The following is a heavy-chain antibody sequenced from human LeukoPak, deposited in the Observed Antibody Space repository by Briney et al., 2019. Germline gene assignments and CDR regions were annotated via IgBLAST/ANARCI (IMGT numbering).Heavy chain of an antibody. D-gene: IGHD1-20*01. CDR3: ARGDNWAIGPFDY. CDR1: GYTFTSYA. CDR2: INAGNGNT. V-gene: IGHV1-3*01. J-gene: IGHJ4*02. Sequence: GASVKVSCKASGYTFTSYAMHWVRQAPGQRLEWMGWINAGNGNTKYSQKFQGRVTITRDTSASTAYMELSSLRSEDTAVYYCARGDNWAIGPFDYWGQGTLVTVSS.